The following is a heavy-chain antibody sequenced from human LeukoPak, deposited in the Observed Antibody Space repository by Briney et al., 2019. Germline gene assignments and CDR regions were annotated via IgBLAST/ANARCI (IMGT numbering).Heavy chain of an antibody. D-gene: IGHD2/OR15-2a*01. CDR3: TTFYTRLTDY. CDR1: GFTFNTYW. V-gene: IGHV3-7*05. CDR2: INQDGSEK. J-gene: IGHJ4*02. Sequence: PGGSLRLSCAASGFTFNTYWMSWVCQAPGKGLEWLATINQDGSEKFYVDSVKGRFTISRDNAKNSLYLQMNSLRAEDTAVYYCTTFYTRLTDYWGQGTLVTVSS.